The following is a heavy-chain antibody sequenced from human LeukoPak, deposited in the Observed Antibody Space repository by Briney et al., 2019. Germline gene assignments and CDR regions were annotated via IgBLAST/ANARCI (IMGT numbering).Heavy chain of an antibody. CDR2: IYYSGST. CDR1: GGSISSYY. Sequence: SETLSLTCTVSGGSISSYYWSWIRQPPGEGLEWIGYIYYSGSTNYNPSLKSRVTISVDASKNQFSLKLSPVTAADTAVYYCARSRYYDFWSGYYGSGDDAFDIWGQGTMVTVSS. J-gene: IGHJ3*02. D-gene: IGHD3-3*01. CDR3: ARSRYYDFWSGYYGSGDDAFDI. V-gene: IGHV4-59*01.